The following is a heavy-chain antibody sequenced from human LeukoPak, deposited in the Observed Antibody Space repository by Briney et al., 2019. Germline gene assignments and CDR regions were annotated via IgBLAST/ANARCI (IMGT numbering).Heavy chain of an antibody. V-gene: IGHV4-61*02. CDR1: AGSISSGDYY. Sequence: SQTLSLTCTVSAGSISSGDYYWSWIRQPAGKGLEWIGRIYSPGTNYNYNPSLKSRVTTSIDTSKNQFSLKLTSVTAADTAVYYCARGIGTSYDSSRDAFDMWGQGTMVTVSS. CDR2: IYSPGT. J-gene: IGHJ3*02. CDR3: ARGIGTSYDSSRDAFDM. D-gene: IGHD3-22*01.